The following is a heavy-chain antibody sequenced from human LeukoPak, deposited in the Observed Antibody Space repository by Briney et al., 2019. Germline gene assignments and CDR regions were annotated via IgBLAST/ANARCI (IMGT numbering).Heavy chain of an antibody. V-gene: IGHV1-2*02. CDR3: ARDSLTGFDY. CDR2: INPDSGGT. D-gene: IGHD7-27*01. CDR1: GYTFTGYY. J-gene: IGHJ4*02. Sequence: ASVKVSCKASGYTFTGYYMQWVRQAPGQGPEWMGWINPDSGGTNSTQKFQGRVTMTGDTSISTAYMELRRLTSDDTAVYYCARDSLTGFDYWGQGTLVTVSS.